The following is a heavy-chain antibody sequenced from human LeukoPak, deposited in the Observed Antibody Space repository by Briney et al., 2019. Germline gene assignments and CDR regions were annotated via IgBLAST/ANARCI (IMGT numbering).Heavy chain of an antibody. V-gene: IGHV3-43D*03. CDR2: ITWDGGRT. Sequence: GGSLRLSCAASGFTFDDYAMHWVRQAPGRGLEWVSLITWDGGRTYYADSVKGRFTISRDNSKNSLYLQMNSLRAEDTAVYYCARGYDFWSGYLDMSINFDYWGQGTLVTVSS. CDR3: ARGYDFWSGYLDMSINFDY. D-gene: IGHD3-3*01. J-gene: IGHJ4*02. CDR1: GFTFDDYA.